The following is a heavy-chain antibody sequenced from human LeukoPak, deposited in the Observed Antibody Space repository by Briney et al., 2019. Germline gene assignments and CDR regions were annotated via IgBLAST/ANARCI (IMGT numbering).Heavy chain of an antibody. CDR3: ARVSSNYDPAAMDV. V-gene: IGHV3-48*03. CDR1: GFTFNSYE. J-gene: IGHJ6*02. CDR2: ISSSGSPI. Sequence: GGSLRLSCAASGFTFNSYEMNWVRQAPGKGLEWVSYISSSGSPIYYADSVEGRFTISRDNAKNSLYLQMSSLRAEDTAMYYCARVSSNYDPAAMDVWGQGTTVTVSS. D-gene: IGHD4-11*01.